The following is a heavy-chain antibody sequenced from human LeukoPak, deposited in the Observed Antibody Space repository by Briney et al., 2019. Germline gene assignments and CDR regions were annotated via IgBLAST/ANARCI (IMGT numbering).Heavy chain of an antibody. CDR2: INPSGGST. CDR1: GYTFTSYY. D-gene: IGHD3-10*01. Sequence: ASVKVSCKASGYTFTSYYMHWVRQAPGQGLEWMGIINPSGGSTSYAQKFQGRVTMTRHMSTSTVYMELSSLRSDDTAVYYCARDQFLYVVRGVTPSDYWGQGTLVTVSS. J-gene: IGHJ4*02. V-gene: IGHV1-46*01. CDR3: ARDQFLYVVRGVTPSDY.